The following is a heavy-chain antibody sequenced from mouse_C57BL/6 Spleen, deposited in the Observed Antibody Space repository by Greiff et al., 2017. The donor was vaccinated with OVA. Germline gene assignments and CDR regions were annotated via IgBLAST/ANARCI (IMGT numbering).Heavy chain of an antibody. V-gene: IGHV3-6*01. D-gene: IGHD1-1*01. J-gene: IGHJ2*01. CDR2: ISYDGSN. Sequence: VQLKESGPGLVKPSQSLSLTCSVTGYSITSGYYWNWIRQFPGNKLEWMGYISYDGSNNYNPSLKNRISITRDTSKNQFFLKLNSVTTEDTATYCCARDYYVSSYDYWGQGTTLTVSS. CDR3: ARDYYVSSYDY. CDR1: GYSITSGYY.